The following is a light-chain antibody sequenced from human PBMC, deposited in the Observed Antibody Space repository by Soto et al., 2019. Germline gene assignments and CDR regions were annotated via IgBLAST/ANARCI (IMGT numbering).Light chain of an antibody. J-gene: IGKJ1*01. Sequence: EIVLTQSPGTLSLSPGERASLSCRASQSVRSSSLAWYQQKPGQPPRLLIYGASSRATGIPDRFSGSGSGTDFTLTISRLEPEDSAVYFCQQYGDSPDTDRWTFGPGTKVEIK. CDR1: QSVRSSS. CDR3: QQYGDSPDTDRWT. CDR2: GAS. V-gene: IGKV3-20*01.